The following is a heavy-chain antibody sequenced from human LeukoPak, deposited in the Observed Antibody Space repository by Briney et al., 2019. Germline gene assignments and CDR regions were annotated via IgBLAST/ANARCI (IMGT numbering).Heavy chain of an antibody. V-gene: IGHV3-64*01. J-gene: IGHJ6*02. CDR1: GFTFSSYA. CDR3: ARVMDQLPPRYYGMDV. CDR2: ISSNGGST. D-gene: IGHD2-2*01. Sequence: GGSLRLSCAASGFTFSSYAMHWVRQAPGKGLEYVSAISSNGGSTYYANSVKGRFTISRDNSKNTLYLQMGSLRAEDMAVHYCARVMDQLPPRYYGMDVWGQGTTVTVSS.